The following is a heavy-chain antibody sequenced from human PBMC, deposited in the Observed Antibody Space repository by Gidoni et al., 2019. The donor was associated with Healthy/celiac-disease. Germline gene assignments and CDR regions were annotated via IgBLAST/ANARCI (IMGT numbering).Heavy chain of an antibody. Sequence: EVQLVESGGGLVQPGGSLRLSCAASGFTLSRYWMHWVRQAPGKGLVWGSRINSDGRSTSYADSVKGRFTISRDNAKNTLYLQMNSLRAEDTAVYYCASLKYYYDSDEDYWGQGTLVTVSS. CDR2: INSDGRST. J-gene: IGHJ4*02. CDR1: GFTLSRYW. V-gene: IGHV3-74*01. D-gene: IGHD3-22*01. CDR3: ASLKYYYDSDEDY.